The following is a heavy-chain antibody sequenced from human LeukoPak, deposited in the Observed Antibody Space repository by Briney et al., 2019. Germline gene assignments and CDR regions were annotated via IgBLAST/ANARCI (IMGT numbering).Heavy chain of an antibody. CDR3: AKDAMGGWYRLQHPFFDY. Sequence: PGGSLRLSCAASGFTFSSYAMSWVRQAPGKGLEWVSAISGSGGSTYYADSVKGRFTISRDNARNSLYLQMNSLRAEDTALYYCAKDAMGGWYRLQHPFFDYWGQGTLVTVSS. J-gene: IGHJ4*02. V-gene: IGHV3-23*01. CDR2: ISGSGGST. CDR1: GFTFSSYA. D-gene: IGHD6-19*01.